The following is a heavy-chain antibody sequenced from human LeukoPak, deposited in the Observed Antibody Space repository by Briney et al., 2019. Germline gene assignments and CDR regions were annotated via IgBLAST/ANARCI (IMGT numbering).Heavy chain of an antibody. Sequence: GGSLRLSCATSGFTFSSYSMHWVRQAPVKGLEWVSYISSSSSAIKYADSVKGRFTISRDNAKNSLYLQMNSLRDKDTAVYYCARDLYYGFDYWGQGTLVSVSS. CDR2: ISSSSSAI. CDR1: GFTFSSYS. J-gene: IGHJ4*02. V-gene: IGHV3-48*02. D-gene: IGHD1-26*01. CDR3: ARDLYYGFDY.